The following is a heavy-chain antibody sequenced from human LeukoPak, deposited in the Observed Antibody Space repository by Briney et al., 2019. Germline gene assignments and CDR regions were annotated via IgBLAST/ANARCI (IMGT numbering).Heavy chain of an antibody. CDR3: ARSGFTISSPPYVCAY. J-gene: IGHJ4*02. Sequence: SETLSLTYTFSGGLNRNYYWRWVRQPPGKGLEWIGYIQYSGSTNYNPSLKSRVTISVDTSKNQFSLKLTSVTAADTAVYYCARSGFTISSPPYVCAYWGQGTLVTVSS. D-gene: IGHD3-10*01. CDR2: IQYSGST. V-gene: IGHV4-59*01. CDR1: GGLNRNYY.